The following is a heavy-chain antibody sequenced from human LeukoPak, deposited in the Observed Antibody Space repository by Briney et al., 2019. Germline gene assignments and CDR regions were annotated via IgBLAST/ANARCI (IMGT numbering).Heavy chain of an antibody. J-gene: IGHJ4*02. D-gene: IGHD5-12*01. V-gene: IGHV1-24*01. CDR2: FDPEDGET. CDR1: GYTLTELS. CDR3: ATVFRANIVATILFDY. Sequence: ASVKVSCKVSGYTLTELSMHWVRQAPGKGLGWMGGFDPEDGETIYAQKFQGRVTMTEDTSTDTAYMELSSLRSEDTAVYYCATVFRANIVATILFDYWGQGTLVTVSS.